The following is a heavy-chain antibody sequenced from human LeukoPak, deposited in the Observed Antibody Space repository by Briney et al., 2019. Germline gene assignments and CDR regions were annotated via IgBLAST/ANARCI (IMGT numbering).Heavy chain of an antibody. CDR1: GVSFSGYY. CDR3: ARGRASGSGWPIDY. J-gene: IGHJ4*02. Sequence: PSETLCFTCAAYGVSFSGYYWSWIRQAPGKGLEWIGEINHSGSTNYNPPLKSRVTISVYTSKKQFSLKLNSVTAADTAVYYCARGRASGSGWPIDYWGQGTLVSVSS. CDR2: INHSGST. V-gene: IGHV4-34*01. D-gene: IGHD1-26*01.